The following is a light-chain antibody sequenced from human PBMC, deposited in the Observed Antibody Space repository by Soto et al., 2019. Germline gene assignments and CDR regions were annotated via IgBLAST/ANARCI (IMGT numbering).Light chain of an antibody. CDR3: QQYNSYQGT. CDR1: QSISSW. V-gene: IGKV1-5*03. Sequence: DIQMTQSPSTLSASVGDRVTITCRASQSISSWLAWYQQKPGKAPKLLIYKASSLESGVPSRFSGRGSGTEFTLAISSLQPDDFATYYCQQYNSYQGTFGQGTKLEIK. CDR2: KAS. J-gene: IGKJ2*01.